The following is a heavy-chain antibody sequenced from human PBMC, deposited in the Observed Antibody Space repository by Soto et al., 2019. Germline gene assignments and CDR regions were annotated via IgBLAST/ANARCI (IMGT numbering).Heavy chain of an antibody. V-gene: IGHV3-21*01. D-gene: IGHD6-19*01. Sequence: GSLSLSRTASGFTFCSYSMNWVSQAPGKGLEWVLSISSSSSYIYYADSVKGRFTISRDNAKNSLYLQMNSLRAEDTAVYYCARDRSSGWSAYFDYWGQGTLVTASS. CDR1: GFTFCSYS. CDR2: ISSSSSYI. J-gene: IGHJ4*02. CDR3: ARDRSSGWSAYFDY.